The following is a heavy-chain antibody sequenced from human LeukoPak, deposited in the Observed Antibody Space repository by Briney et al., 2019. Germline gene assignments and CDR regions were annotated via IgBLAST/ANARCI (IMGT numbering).Heavy chain of an antibody. CDR3: VRVIAVARHDAFDI. CDR1: GFSFSCYW. J-gene: IGHJ3*02. D-gene: IGHD6-19*01. Sequence: GGSLRLSCAASGFSFSCYWMTWVRQAPGKGLEWVANIKEDGTEKHSVDSVKGRFTISRDNAENSLYLQMNSLRAEDTAVYYCVRVIAVARHDAFDIWGQGTMVTVSS. V-gene: IGHV3-7*04. CDR2: IKEDGTEK.